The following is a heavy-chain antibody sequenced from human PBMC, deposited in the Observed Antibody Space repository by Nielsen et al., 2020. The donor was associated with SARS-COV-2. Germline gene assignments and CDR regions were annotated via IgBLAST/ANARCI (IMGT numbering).Heavy chain of an antibody. J-gene: IGHJ3*02. Sequence: SETLSLTCTVSGGSINSYYWSWIRQPPGKGLEWIGYVSYSGRPTYNPSLKSRVTISLDPSKDQFSLHVYSVTAADTAVYYCARVGDSWAFEIWGQGTKVTVSS. CDR3: ARVGDSWAFEI. D-gene: IGHD3-16*01. CDR2: VSYSGRP. CDR1: GGSINSYY. V-gene: IGHV4-59*01.